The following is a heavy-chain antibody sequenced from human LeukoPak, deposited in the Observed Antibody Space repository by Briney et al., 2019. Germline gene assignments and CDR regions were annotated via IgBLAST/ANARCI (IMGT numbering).Heavy chain of an antibody. D-gene: IGHD3-9*01. V-gene: IGHV3-48*04. CDR3: AGNGILTGYYLFDY. CDR2: ISSSSSTI. CDR1: GFTFSSYS. Sequence: HPGGSLRLSCTASGFTFSSYSMNRVRQAPGKGLEWVSYISSSSSTIYYADSVKGRFTISRDNAKNSLYLQMNSLRAEDTAVYYCAGNGILTGYYLFDYWGQGTLVTVSS. J-gene: IGHJ4*02.